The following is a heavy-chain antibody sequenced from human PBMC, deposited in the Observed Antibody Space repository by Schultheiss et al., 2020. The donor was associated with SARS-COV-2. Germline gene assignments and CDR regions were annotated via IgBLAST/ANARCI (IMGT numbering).Heavy chain of an antibody. CDR3: ARGGTLYSSSLYYYYGMDV. V-gene: IGHV4-4*08. J-gene: IGHJ6*02. CDR2: IYNSGTT. CDR1: GGSFSANY. D-gene: IGHD6-6*01. Sequence: SQTLSLTCAVYGGSFSANYWSWIRQPPGKGLEWIGYIYNSGTTSYNPSLKSRVTISVDTSKNQFSLKVNSVTAADTAVYYCARGGTLYSSSLYYYYGMDVWGQGTTVTVSS.